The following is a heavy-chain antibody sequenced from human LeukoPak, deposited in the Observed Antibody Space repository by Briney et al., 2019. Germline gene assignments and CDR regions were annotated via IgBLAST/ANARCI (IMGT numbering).Heavy chain of an antibody. CDR2: ISSSGSTI. CDR1: GFTFSDYY. Sequence: GGSLRPSCAASGFTFSDYYLSWIRQAPGKGLEWVSYISSSGSTIYHADSVKGRFTISRDNAKNSLYLQMNSLRAEDTAVYYCARGSTYSSSHFDYWGQGTLVTVSS. V-gene: IGHV3-11*01. J-gene: IGHJ4*02. D-gene: IGHD6-13*01. CDR3: ARGSTYSSSHFDY.